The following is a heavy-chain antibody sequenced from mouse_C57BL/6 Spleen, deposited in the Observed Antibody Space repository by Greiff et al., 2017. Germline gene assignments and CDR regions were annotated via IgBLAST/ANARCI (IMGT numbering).Heavy chain of an antibody. V-gene: IGHV1-64*01. Sequence: QVQLQQPGAELVKPGASVKLSCKASGYTFTSYWMHWVKQRPGQGLEWIGMIHPNSGSTNYNEKFKSKATLTVDKSSSTAYMQLSSLTSEDSAVYYCARGYYGSSPGWFAYWGQGTLVTVSA. CDR2: IHPNSGST. J-gene: IGHJ3*01. D-gene: IGHD1-1*01. CDR3: ARGYYGSSPGWFAY. CDR1: GYTFTSYW.